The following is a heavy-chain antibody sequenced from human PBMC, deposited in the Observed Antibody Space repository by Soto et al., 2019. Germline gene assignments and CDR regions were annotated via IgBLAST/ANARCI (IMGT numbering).Heavy chain of an antibody. CDR3: ARRSYYDSSVYYYYYYGMDV. V-gene: IGHV4-39*01. CDR2: IYYSGST. CDR1: GGSISSSSYY. D-gene: IGHD3-22*01. J-gene: IGHJ6*02. Sequence: SETLSLTCTVSGGSISSSSYYWGWIRQPPGKGLEWIGSIYYSGSTYYNPSLKSRVTISVGTSKNQFSLKLSSVTAADTAVYYCARRSYYDSSVYYYYYYGMDVWGQGTTVTVSS.